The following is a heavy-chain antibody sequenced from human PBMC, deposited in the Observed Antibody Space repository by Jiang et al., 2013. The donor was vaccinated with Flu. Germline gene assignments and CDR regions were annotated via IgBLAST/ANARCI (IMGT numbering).Heavy chain of an antibody. CDR1: GFTFSTYS. CDR3: ARENYDSSGYFFDY. V-gene: IGHV3-23*04. CDR2: ISGSGGST. Sequence: QLVESGGGLVQPGGSLRLSCAASGFTFSTYSMSWVRQAPGKGLEWVSAISGSGGSTYYADSVKGRFTISRDNSRNTLYLQMNSLRAEDTAVYYCARENYDSSGYFFDYWGQGTLVTVSS. J-gene: IGHJ4*02. D-gene: IGHD3-22*01.